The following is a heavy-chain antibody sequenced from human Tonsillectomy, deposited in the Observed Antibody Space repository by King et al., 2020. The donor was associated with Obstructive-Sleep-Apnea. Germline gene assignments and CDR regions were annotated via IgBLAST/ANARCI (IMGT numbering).Heavy chain of an antibody. CDR1: GFTFSDYG. D-gene: IGHD2-2*01. J-gene: IGHJ4*02. CDR2: IRYDENTE. V-gene: IGHV3-30*02. CDR3: ATLPVVPDTVNDY. Sequence: VQLVESVGGVVQPGRSLRLSCAEFGFTFSDYGMHCVRQVPGKGLDWVEFIRYDENTEQYTDSVKGRFTISRDNFKNTVCLQMDSLRIEDTDVYYCATLPVVPDTVNDYWGQGTLVFVSP.